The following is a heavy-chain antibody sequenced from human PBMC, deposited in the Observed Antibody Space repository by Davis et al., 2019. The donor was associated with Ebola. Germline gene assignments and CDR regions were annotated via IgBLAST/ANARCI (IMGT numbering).Heavy chain of an antibody. CDR2: ISWNSGSI. D-gene: IGHD2/OR15-2a*01. Sequence: GGSLRLSCAASGFTFDDYAMHWVRQAPGKGLEWVSGISWNSGSIGYADSVKGRFTISRDNAKNSLYLQMNSLRAEDTAVYYCARGPSFLVSWGQGTLVTVSS. V-gene: IGHV3-9*01. CDR3: ARGPSFLVS. J-gene: IGHJ4*02. CDR1: GFTFDDYA.